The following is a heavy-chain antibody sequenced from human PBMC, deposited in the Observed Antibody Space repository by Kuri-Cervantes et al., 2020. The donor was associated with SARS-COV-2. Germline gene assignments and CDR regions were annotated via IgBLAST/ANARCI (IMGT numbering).Heavy chain of an antibody. V-gene: IGHV1-18*04. Sequence: ASVKVSCKASGYTFTSYGISWVRQAPGQGLEWMGWISAYNGNTNYAQKLQGRVTMTTDTSTSTAYMELRSLRSDDTAVYYCARDMGDRLLWFGELLYWGQGTTVTVSS. CDR3: ARDMGDRLLWFGELLY. CDR1: GYTFTSYG. J-gene: IGHJ4*02. D-gene: IGHD3-10*01. CDR2: ISAYNGNT.